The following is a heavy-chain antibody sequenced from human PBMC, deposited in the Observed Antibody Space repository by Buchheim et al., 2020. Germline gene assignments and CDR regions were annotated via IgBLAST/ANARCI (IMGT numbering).Heavy chain of an antibody. Sequence: EVQLLESGGGLIQPGGSLRLSCVASGFTFYSYAMSWVRQAPGRGLEWVSSISGSGGNTYYADSVKGRFTISRDNSKDTLYLQMNSLRVEDTAVYYCAKDRRGTYSYGVFDYWGQGIL. CDR1: GFTFYSYA. D-gene: IGHD5-18*01. CDR2: ISGSGGNT. V-gene: IGHV3-23*01. J-gene: IGHJ4*02. CDR3: AKDRRGTYSYGVFDY.